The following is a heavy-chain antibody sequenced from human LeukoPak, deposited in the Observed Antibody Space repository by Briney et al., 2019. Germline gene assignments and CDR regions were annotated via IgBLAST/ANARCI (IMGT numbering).Heavy chain of an antibody. D-gene: IGHD6-6*01. CDR2: INHSGST. J-gene: IGHJ4*02. Sequence: SETLSLTCAVYGGSLSGYYWSWIRQPPGKGLEWLGEINHSGSTNYNPSLKSRVTMSVDTSKNQFSLKLSSVTAADTAVYYCARGTHTPYSSSAGGDYYFDYWGQGTLVTVSS. CDR3: ARGTHTPYSSSAGGDYYFDY. CDR1: GGSLSGYY. V-gene: IGHV4-34*01.